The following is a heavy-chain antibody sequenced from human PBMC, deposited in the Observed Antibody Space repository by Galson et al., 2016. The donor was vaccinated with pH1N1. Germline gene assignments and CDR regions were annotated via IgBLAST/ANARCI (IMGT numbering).Heavy chain of an antibody. J-gene: IGHJ4*02. D-gene: IGHD1-26*01. Sequence: SVKVSCKASGYTFTRYYLHWVRQAPGQGLEWMGVLDPTGGGTTYAQKFHRRLTMTRDTSTSTFSMELSSLKSEDTAVYHCTRDLGRLRDYWGQGTLVTVSS. V-gene: IGHV1-46*01. CDR2: LDPTGGGT. CDR1: GYTFTRYY. CDR3: TRDLGRLRDY.